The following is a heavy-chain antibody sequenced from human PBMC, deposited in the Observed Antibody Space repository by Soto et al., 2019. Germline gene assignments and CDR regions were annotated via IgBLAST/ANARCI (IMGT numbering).Heavy chain of an antibody. CDR2: IKSKTDGGTT. CDR1: GFTFSNAW. CDR3: ATVPLPTHDYGGDAFDI. Sequence: GGSLRLSCAASGFTFSNAWMSWVRQAPGKGLEWVGRIKSKTDGGTTDYAAPVKGRFTISRDDSKNTLYLQMNSLKTEDTAVYYCATVPLPTHDYGGDAFDIWGQGTMVTVSS. J-gene: IGHJ3*02. D-gene: IGHD4-17*01. V-gene: IGHV3-15*01.